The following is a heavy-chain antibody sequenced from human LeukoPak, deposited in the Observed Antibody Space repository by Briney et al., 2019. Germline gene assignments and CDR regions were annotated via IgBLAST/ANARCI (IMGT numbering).Heavy chain of an antibody. V-gene: IGHV1-69*13. D-gene: IGHD3-22*01. CDR1: GGTFSSYA. Sequence: SVKVSCKASGGTFSSYAISWVRQAPGQGLEWMGGIIPIFGTANYAQKFQGRVTITADESTSTAYMELSSLRSEDTAVYHCASPRDYYDSSGYYLDAFDIWGQGTMVTVSS. CDR2: IIPIFGTA. J-gene: IGHJ3*02. CDR3: ASPRDYYDSSGYYLDAFDI.